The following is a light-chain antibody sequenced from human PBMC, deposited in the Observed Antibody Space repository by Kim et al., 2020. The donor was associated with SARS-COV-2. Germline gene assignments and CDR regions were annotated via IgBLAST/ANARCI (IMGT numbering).Light chain of an antibody. J-gene: IGLJ2*01. CDR2: QDY. V-gene: IGLV3-1*01. CDR3: QTWDTSTVV. CDR1: KLGNKY. Sequence: SYELTQPPSVSVSPGQTAHITCSGDKLGNKYTCWYQQKPGQSPVLVIYQDYERPSGIPERFSGSNSGNTATLTISGTQAMDEADYYCQTWDTSTVVFGGG.